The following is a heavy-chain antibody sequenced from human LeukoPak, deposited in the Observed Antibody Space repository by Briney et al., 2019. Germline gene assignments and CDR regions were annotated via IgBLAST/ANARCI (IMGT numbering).Heavy chain of an antibody. CDR1: GYTFTNYY. CDR2: INPSGGST. Sequence: ASVKVSCKASGYTFTNYYIHWVRQAPGQGLEWMGNINPSGGSTTYAQRFQDRVLMTGDTSTSSVYMELSSLRSEDTAIYYCAREMPRTYYFDYRGQGTLVTAPS. J-gene: IGHJ4*02. CDR3: AREMPRTYYFDY. V-gene: IGHV1-46*01. D-gene: IGHD1-14*01.